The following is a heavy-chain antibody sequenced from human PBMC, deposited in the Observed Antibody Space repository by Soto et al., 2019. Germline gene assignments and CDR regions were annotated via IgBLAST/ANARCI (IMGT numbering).Heavy chain of an antibody. D-gene: IGHD6-6*01. V-gene: IGHV4-34*01. J-gene: IGHJ6*02. CDR2: SNHSGST. CDR3: ARGLSSSATFYHYFGMDV. CDR1: GGSFRGYH. Sequence: QVQLQQWGAGLLKPSETLSLTCAVYGGSFRGYHWSWIRQPPGKGLEWIGESNHSGSTNYNPSLKSRVIISLEPSKNQFSLILTSVTAADTAVYYCARGLSSSATFYHYFGMDVWGQGTTVTVSS.